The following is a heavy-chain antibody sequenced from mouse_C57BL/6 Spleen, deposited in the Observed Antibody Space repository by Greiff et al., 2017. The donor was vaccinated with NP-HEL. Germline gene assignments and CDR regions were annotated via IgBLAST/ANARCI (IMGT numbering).Heavy chain of an antibody. D-gene: IGHD2-1*01. CDR2: IDPSDSYT. V-gene: IGHV1-50*01. Sequence: VQLQQPGAELVKPGASVKLSCKASGYTFTSYWMQWVKQRPGQGLEWIGEIDPSDSYTNSNQKFKGKATLTVDTSSSTAYMQLSSLTSEDSAVYYCERGGNYRFDYWGQGTTLTVSS. CDR3: ERGGNYRFDY. J-gene: IGHJ2*01. CDR1: GYTFTSYW.